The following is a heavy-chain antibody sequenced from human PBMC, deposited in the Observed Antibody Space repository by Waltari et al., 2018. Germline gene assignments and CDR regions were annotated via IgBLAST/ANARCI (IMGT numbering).Heavy chain of an antibody. D-gene: IGHD1-26*01. Sequence: QVQLEESGGGVVQPGRTLRLNCSDSGYSFSSYGVHWVRQAPGKGLAWVAVLSYDGTNKSYVDSVKGRFTISRDNSKNTVYLHMNSLRAEDTGVYYCAAGRHFDYWGQGTLVTVSS. J-gene: IGHJ4*02. CDR2: LSYDGTNK. CDR1: GYSFSSYG. V-gene: IGHV3-30*03. CDR3: AAGRHFDY.